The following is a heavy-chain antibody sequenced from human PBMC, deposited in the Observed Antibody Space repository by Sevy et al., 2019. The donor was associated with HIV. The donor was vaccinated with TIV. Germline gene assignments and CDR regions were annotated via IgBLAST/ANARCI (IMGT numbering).Heavy chain of an antibody. V-gene: IGHV4-59*01. CDR1: GGSISGYY. D-gene: IGHD5-12*01. Sequence: SETLSLTCTVSGGSISGYYWTWTRQPPGKGLEWIGYIYYSGITNYNPSLKSRVTMSLGTSRNQFSLKLSSVTAADTAVYYCARGYSGYPIDYWGQGTLVTVSS. CDR2: IYYSGIT. CDR3: ARGYSGYPIDY. J-gene: IGHJ4*02.